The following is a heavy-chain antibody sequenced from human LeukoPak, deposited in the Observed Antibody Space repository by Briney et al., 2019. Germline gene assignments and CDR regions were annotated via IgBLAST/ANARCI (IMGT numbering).Heavy chain of an antibody. D-gene: IGHD3-16*02. J-gene: IGHJ4*02. CDR2: ISSSSSYI. CDR3: ASFGEYYDYVWGSYRDRLIDY. Sequence: GGSLRLSCAASGFTFSSYSMNWVRQAPGKGLGWVSSISSSSSYIYYADSVKGRFTISRDNAKNSLYLQMNSLRAEDTAVYYCASFGEYYDYVWGSYRDRLIDYWGQGTLVTVSS. CDR1: GFTFSSYS. V-gene: IGHV3-21*01.